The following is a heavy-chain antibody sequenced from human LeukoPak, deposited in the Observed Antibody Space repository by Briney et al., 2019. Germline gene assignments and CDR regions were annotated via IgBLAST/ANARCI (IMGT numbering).Heavy chain of an antibody. CDR3: ARYGPNHNYFDY. V-gene: IGHV3-30*03. CDR2: ISYDGSNK. D-gene: IGHD5-18*01. CDR1: GFTFSSYG. J-gene: IGHJ4*02. Sequence: GRSLRPSCAASGFTFSSYGMHWVRQAPGKGLEWVAVISYDGSNKYYADSVKGRFTISRDNSKNTLYLQMNSLRAEDTAVYYCARYGPNHNYFDYWGQGTLVTVSS.